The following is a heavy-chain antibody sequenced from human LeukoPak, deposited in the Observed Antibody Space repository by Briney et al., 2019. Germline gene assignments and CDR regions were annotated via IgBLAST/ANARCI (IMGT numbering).Heavy chain of an antibody. Sequence: GGSLRLSCAASGFTFSSYGMHWVRQAPGKGLEWVAVISYDGSNKYYADSVKGRFTISRDNSKNTLYLQMNSLRAEDTAVYYCARGGDIVLMVYAPKSSWYEDYYYMDVWGKGTTVTVSS. V-gene: IGHV3-30*19. CDR2: ISYDGSNK. CDR3: ARGGDIVLMVYAPKSSWYEDYYYMDV. J-gene: IGHJ6*03. D-gene: IGHD2-8*01. CDR1: GFTFSSYG.